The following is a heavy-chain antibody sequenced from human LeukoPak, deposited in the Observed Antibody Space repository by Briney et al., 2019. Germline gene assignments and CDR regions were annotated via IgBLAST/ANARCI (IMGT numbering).Heavy chain of an antibody. V-gene: IGHV4-38-2*02. CDR3: ARNSGSYGNNWFDP. CDR2: IYYSGST. D-gene: IGHD1-26*01. CDR1: GYSISSGYY. J-gene: IGHJ5*02. Sequence: SETLSLTCTVSGYSISSGYYWGWIRQPPGKGLEWIGSIYYSGSTYYNPSLKSRVTISVDTSKNQFSLKLSSVTAADTAVYYCARNSGSYGNNWFDPWGQGTLVTVPS.